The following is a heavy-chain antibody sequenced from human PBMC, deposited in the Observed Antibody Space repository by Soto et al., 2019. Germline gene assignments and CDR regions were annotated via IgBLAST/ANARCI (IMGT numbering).Heavy chain of an antibody. Sequence: EVQLVQSGAEVKKPGESLRISCKGSGYSFTSYWISWVRQMPGKGLEWMGRIDPSDSYTNYSPSFQGHVTISADKSISTAYLQWSSLKASDTAMYYCARLGRGDCSSTSCYQPYYYYGMDVWGQGTTVTVSS. V-gene: IGHV5-10-1*03. CDR3: ARLGRGDCSSTSCYQPYYYYGMDV. J-gene: IGHJ6*02. D-gene: IGHD2-2*01. CDR2: IDPSDSYT. CDR1: GYSFTSYW.